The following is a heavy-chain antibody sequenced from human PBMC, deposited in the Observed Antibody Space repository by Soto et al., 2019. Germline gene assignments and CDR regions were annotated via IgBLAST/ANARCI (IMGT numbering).Heavy chain of an antibody. J-gene: IGHJ3*02. CDR2: VSWNGSRP. CDR3: VRRYYDFWSGYYAFDI. CDR1: RFTFSNSD. Sequence: EVQLVESGGGLVQPGGSLRLSCAASRFTFSNSDVNWVHQAPGKGLEWVSGVSWNGSRPHYADSVKGRFIISRDNSRNTLYLQTNSRRAEDTAVYYCVRRYYDFWSGYYAFDIWGQGTMVTVSS. D-gene: IGHD3-3*01. V-gene: IGHV3-35*01.